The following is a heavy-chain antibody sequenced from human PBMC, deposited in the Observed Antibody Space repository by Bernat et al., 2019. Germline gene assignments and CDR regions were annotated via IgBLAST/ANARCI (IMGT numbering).Heavy chain of an antibody. V-gene: IGHV3-23*01. D-gene: IGHD2-15*01. J-gene: IGHJ4*02. CDR3: AKDREIVVVVAATLYDY. CDR1: GFTFSSYA. CDR2: ISGSGGST. Sequence: EVQLLESGGGLVQPGGSLRLSCAASGFTFSSYAMSWVRQAPGKGLEWVSAISGSGGSTYYADSVKGRFTISRDNSKNTLYLQMNSLRAEDTAVDYCAKDREIVVVVAATLYDYWGQGTLVTVSS.